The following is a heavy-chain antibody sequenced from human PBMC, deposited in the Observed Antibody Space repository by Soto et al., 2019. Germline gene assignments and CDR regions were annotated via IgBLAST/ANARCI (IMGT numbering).Heavy chain of an antibody. J-gene: IGHJ4*02. D-gene: IGHD7-27*01. CDR3: AKSLSGEPTSLFDY. CDR2: ISYDGSNK. CDR1: GFTFSSYG. V-gene: IGHV3-30*18. Sequence: QVQLVESGGGVVQPGRSLRLSCAASGFTFSSYGMHWVRQAPGKGLEWVAVISYDGSNKYYADSVKGRFTISRDNSKNTLYLQMNSLRAEDTAVYYCAKSLSGEPTSLFDYWGQGTLVTVSS.